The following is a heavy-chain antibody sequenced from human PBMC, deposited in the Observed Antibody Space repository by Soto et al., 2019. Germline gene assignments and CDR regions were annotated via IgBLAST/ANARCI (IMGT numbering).Heavy chain of an antibody. Sequence: SETLSLTCTVSGGSISSSSYYWGWIRQPPGKGLEWIGCIYYSGSTYYNPSLKSRVTISVDTSKNQFSLKLSSVTAADTAVYYCATGHLAARYFDYWGQGTLVTVSS. V-gene: IGHV4-39*01. CDR2: IYYSGST. CDR3: ATGHLAARYFDY. D-gene: IGHD6-6*01. CDR1: GGSISSSSYY. J-gene: IGHJ4*02.